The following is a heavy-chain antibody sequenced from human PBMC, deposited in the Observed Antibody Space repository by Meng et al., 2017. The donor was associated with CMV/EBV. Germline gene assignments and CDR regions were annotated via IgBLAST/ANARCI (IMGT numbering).Heavy chain of an antibody. CDR1: GFTVSSYA. V-gene: IGHV3-23*01. CDR2: ISGSGGST. Sequence: AASGFTVSSYAMSWVRQAPGKGLEWVSAISGSGGSTYYADSVKGRFTISRDNSKNTLYLQMNSLRAEDTAVYYCAKDRAGTPSWFDPWGQGTLVTVSS. J-gene: IGHJ5*02. D-gene: IGHD1-1*01. CDR3: AKDRAGTPSWFDP.